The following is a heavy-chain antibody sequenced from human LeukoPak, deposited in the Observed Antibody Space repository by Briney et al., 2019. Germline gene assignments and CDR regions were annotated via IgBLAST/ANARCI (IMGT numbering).Heavy chain of an antibody. V-gene: IGHV3-9*01. Sequence: GGSLRLSCAASGFTFDDYAMHWVRQAPGKGLEWVSGISWNSGSIGYADSVKGRFTIPRDNAKNSLYLQMNSLRAEDTALYYCARSLQWLGDFDYWGQGTLVTVSS. CDR3: ARSLQWLGDFDY. CDR1: GFTFDDYA. J-gene: IGHJ4*02. D-gene: IGHD6-19*01. CDR2: ISWNSGSI.